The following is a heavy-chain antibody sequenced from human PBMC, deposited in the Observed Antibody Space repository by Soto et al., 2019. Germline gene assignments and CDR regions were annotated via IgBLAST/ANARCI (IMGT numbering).Heavy chain of an antibody. CDR2: IIPIFGTA. CDR3: AFVNYCTNGVCYGWFDP. CDR1: GGTFSSYA. V-gene: IGHV1-69*13. Sequence: SVKVSCKSSGGTFSSYAISWVRQAPGQGLEWMGGIIPIFGTANYAQKFQGRVTITADESTSTAYMELSSLRSEDTAVYYCAFVNYCTNGVCYGWFDPWGQGTLVTVSS. J-gene: IGHJ5*02. D-gene: IGHD2-8*01.